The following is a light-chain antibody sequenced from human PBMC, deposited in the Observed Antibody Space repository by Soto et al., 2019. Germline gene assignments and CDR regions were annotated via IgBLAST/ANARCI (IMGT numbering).Light chain of an antibody. CDR2: GAS. CDR1: ESVSSSY. J-gene: IGKJ2*01. V-gene: IGKV3-20*01. Sequence: EIVLTQSPGTLSLSPGERATLSCRASESVSSSYLAWYQQKPGQTPRLLIYGASTRATGIPDRFSASGSGTDFTLTLSRLEPEDFAVYYCQQFAGAPRTFGQGTKLEIK. CDR3: QQFAGAPRT.